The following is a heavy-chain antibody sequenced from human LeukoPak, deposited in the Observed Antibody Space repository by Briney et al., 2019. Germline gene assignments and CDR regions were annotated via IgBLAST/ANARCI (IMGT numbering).Heavy chain of an antibody. D-gene: IGHD4-17*01. CDR3: ASPGDPRSRVLDY. J-gene: IGHJ4*02. CDR2: IIPIFGTA. CDR1: GGTFSSYA. V-gene: IGHV1-69*06. Sequence: SVKVSCKASGGTFSSYAISWVRQAPGQGLEWMGGIIPIFGTANYAQKFQGRVTITADKSTSTAYMELSSLRSEDTAVYYCASPGDPRSRVLDYWGQGTLVTVSS.